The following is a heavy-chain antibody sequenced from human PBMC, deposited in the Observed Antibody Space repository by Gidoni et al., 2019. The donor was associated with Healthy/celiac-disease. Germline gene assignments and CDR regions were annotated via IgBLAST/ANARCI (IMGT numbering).Heavy chain of an antibody. CDR2: ISGSGGST. CDR3: AKVRYYYDSSGPLN. J-gene: IGHJ4*02. CDR1: GFTFSSYA. Sequence: EVQLLESGGGLVQPGGSLRLSCAASGFTFSSYAMSWVSQAPGKGLEGVSAISGSGGSTYYADSVKGRFTISRDNSKNTLYLQMNSLRAEDTAVYYCAKVRYYYDSSGPLNWGQGTLVTVSS. V-gene: IGHV3-23*01. D-gene: IGHD3-22*01.